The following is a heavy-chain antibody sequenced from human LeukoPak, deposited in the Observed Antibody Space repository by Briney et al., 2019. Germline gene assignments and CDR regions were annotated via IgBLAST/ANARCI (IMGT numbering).Heavy chain of an antibody. Sequence: GGSLRLSCTASGFTFGDYAMSWVRQAPGKGLEWVGFIRSKAYGGTTEYAASVKGRFTISRDDSKSIAYLQMNSLKTEDTAVYYCTTTAQYSSSGRLPDDYWGQGTLVTVSS. CDR1: GFTFGDYA. CDR3: TTTAQYSSSGRLPDDY. D-gene: IGHD6-6*01. CDR2: IRSKAYGGTT. J-gene: IGHJ4*02. V-gene: IGHV3-49*04.